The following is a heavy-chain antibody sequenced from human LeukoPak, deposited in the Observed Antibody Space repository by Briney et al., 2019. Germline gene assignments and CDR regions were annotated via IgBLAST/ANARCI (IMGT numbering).Heavy chain of an antibody. CDR1: GGYISGYY. CDR2: MSTSGNS. Sequence: SEALSLTCTVSGGYISGYYWSWIRQPAGKGLEWIGRMSTSGNSNYIPSLVSRVTMSVDTSKNQFSLNLSSVTAADTAVYCCARESGSMRWFDPWGQGTLVTVSS. D-gene: IGHD6-25*01. CDR3: ARESGSMRWFDP. J-gene: IGHJ5*02. V-gene: IGHV4-4*07.